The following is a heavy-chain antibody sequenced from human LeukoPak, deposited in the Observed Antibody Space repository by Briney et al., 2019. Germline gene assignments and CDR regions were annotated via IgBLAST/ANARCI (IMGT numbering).Heavy chain of an antibody. V-gene: IGHV4-34*01. Sequence: PSETLSLTCAFYGASFSDYYWTWIRQPPGKGLEWIGEVNHSGSTNYNPSLKSRVTMSVDTSKNQFSLMLSSVTAADTAVYYCTRDSSGHDWFYDYWGQGTLVTVSS. CDR1: GASFSDYY. CDR3: TRDSSGHDWFYDY. D-gene: IGHD5-12*01. CDR2: VNHSGST. J-gene: IGHJ4*02.